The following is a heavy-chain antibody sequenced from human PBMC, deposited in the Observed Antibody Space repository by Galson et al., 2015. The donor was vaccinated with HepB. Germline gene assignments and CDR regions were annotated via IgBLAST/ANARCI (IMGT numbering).Heavy chain of an antibody. CDR1: GYTFTNYY. CDR2: IDPRGGST. D-gene: IGHD3-22*01. V-gene: IGHV1-46*01. CDR3: ARGGIYYESRGSLYDWFDP. Sequence: SCKASGYTFTNYYIHWVRQAPGQGLEWMAIIDPRGGSTTFAQKFQGRVTMTRDTPTSTVHMELSSLRSEDTAVYYCARGGIYYESRGSLYDWFDPWGQGTLVTGSS. J-gene: IGHJ5*02.